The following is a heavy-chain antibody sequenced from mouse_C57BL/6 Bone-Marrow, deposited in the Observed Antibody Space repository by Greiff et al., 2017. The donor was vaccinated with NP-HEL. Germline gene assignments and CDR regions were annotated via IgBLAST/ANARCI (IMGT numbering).Heavy chain of an antibody. Sequence: QVQLKQSGAELVRPGSSVKLSCKASGYTFTSYWMDWVKQRPGQGLEWIGNIYPSDSETHYNQKFKDKATLTVDKSSSTAYMQLSSLTSEDSAVYYCARGYSNPFAYWGQGTLVTVSA. CDR3: ARGYSNPFAY. V-gene: IGHV1-61*01. CDR1: GYTFTSYW. D-gene: IGHD2-5*01. CDR2: IYPSDSET. J-gene: IGHJ3*01.